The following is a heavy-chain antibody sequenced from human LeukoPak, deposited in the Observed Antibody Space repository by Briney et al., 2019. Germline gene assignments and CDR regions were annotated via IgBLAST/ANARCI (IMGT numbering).Heavy chain of an antibody. Sequence: SETLSLTCTVSGGSISSGGYYWSWIRQPPGKGLEWIGYIYHSGSTYYNPSLKSRVTISVDRSKNQFSLKLSSVTAADTAVYYCARDDRTYYYNSSGYFGGPGAFDIWGQGTMVTVSS. CDR1: GGSISSGGYY. J-gene: IGHJ3*02. V-gene: IGHV4-30-2*01. CDR2: IYHSGST. CDR3: ARDDRTYYYNSSGYFGGPGAFDI. D-gene: IGHD3-22*01.